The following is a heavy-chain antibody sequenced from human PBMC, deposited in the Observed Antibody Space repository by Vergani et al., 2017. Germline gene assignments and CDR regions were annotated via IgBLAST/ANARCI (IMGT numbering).Heavy chain of an antibody. J-gene: IGHJ4*02. V-gene: IGHV3-21*01. CDR3: ARDLDSTVTYSIDY. CDR2: ISSSSSYI. CDR1: GFTFSSYS. Sequence: EVQLVESGGGLVKPGGSLRLSCAASGFTFSSYSMNWVRQAPGKGLEWVSSISSSSSYIYYADSVKGRFTISRDNAKNSLYLQMNSLIDEDTAVYYCARDLDSTVTYSIDYWGQGTLVTVSS. D-gene: IGHD4-17*01.